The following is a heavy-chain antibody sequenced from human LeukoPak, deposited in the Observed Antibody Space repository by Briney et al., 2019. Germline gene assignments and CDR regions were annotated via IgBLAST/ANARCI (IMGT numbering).Heavy chain of an antibody. D-gene: IGHD5-12*01. J-gene: IGHJ4*02. CDR3: VRGRHSANNYGGDY. V-gene: IGHV3-48*03. CDR1: GFTFSAYE. Sequence: PGGSLRLSCPTSGFTFSAYEMNWVRQAPGKGLEWISYISDSGVSIHYADSVRGRFSISRDNAKDALLLQMNTLRAEDTAVYYCVRGRHSANNYGGDYWGQGTLVTVSS. CDR2: ISDSGVSI.